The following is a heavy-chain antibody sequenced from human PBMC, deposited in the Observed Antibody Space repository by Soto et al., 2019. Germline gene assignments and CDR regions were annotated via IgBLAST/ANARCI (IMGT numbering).Heavy chain of an antibody. Sequence: SETLSLTCTVSGGSISSSSYYWGWIRQPPGEGLEWIGSIYYSGSTYYNPSLKSRVTISVDTSKNQFSLKLSSVTAADTAVYYCARIDYGDYYFDYWGQGTLVTVSS. CDR2: IYYSGST. CDR1: GGSISSSSYY. V-gene: IGHV4-39*01. D-gene: IGHD4-17*01. J-gene: IGHJ4*02. CDR3: ARIDYGDYYFDY.